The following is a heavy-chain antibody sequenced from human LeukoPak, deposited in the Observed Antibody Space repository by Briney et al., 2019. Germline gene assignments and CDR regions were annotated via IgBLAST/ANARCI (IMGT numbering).Heavy chain of an antibody. Sequence: GGSLRLSCAASVVSISSYAMSWVRQAPGKGPEWVSAISGGGSTSYADSVKGRFIISRDNSKNTLYLQMNNLRADDTATYHCAKGGYSGGSWFDPWGQGTLVTVSS. V-gene: IGHV3-23*01. J-gene: IGHJ5*02. CDR2: ISGGGST. D-gene: IGHD6-19*01. CDR3: AKGGYSGGSWFDP. CDR1: VVSISSYA.